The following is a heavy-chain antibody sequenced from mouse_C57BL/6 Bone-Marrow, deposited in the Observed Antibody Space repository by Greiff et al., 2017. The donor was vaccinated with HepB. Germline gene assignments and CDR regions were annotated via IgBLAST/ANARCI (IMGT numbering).Heavy chain of an antibody. CDR1: GYTFTDYE. CDR3: TSYYYSTEGY. V-gene: IGHV1-15*01. Sequence: QVQLQQSGAELVRPGASVTLSCKASGYTFTDYEMHWVKQTPVHGLEWIGAIDPETGGTAYNQKFKGKAILTADISSSTAYMELRSLTSEDSAVYYCTSYYYSTEGYWGQGTSVTVSS. J-gene: IGHJ4*01. CDR2: IDPETGGT. D-gene: IGHD2-5*01.